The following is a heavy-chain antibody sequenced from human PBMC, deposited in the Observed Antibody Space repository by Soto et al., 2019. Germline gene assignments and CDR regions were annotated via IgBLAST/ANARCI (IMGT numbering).Heavy chain of an antibody. V-gene: IGHV3-23*01. CDR1: GFTFSSYA. Sequence: GGSLRLSCAASGFTFSSYAMSWVRQAPGKGLEWVSAISGSGGSTYYADSVKGRFTISRDNSKNTLYLQMNSLRAEDTAVYYCAKGDDFWSGYPNYYMDVWGKGTTVTVSS. J-gene: IGHJ6*03. CDR3: AKGDDFWSGYPNYYMDV. D-gene: IGHD3-3*01. CDR2: ISGSGGST.